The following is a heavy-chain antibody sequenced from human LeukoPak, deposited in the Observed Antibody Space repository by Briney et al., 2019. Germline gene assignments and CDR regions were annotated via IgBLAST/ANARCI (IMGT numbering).Heavy chain of an antibody. CDR3: ARDPFGSIWFDP. V-gene: IGHV4-38-2*02. J-gene: IGHJ5*02. CDR2: IYTSGST. CDR1: GYSISSGYY. D-gene: IGHD3-10*01. Sequence: SETLSLTCAVSGYSISSGYYWGWIRQPPGKGLEWIGRIYTSGSTNYNPSLKSRVTISVDTSKNQFSLKLSSVTAADTAVYYCARDPFGSIWFDPWGQGTLVTVSS.